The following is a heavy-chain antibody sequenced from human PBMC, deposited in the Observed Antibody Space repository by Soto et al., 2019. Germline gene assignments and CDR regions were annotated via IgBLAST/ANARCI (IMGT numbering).Heavy chain of an antibody. CDR2: ISSSSSYI. D-gene: IGHD3-10*01. Sequence: GGSLRLSCAASGFTFSSYSMNWVRQAPGKGLEWVSSISSSSSYIYYADSVKGRFTISRDNAKNSLYLQMNSLRAEDTAVYYCARDWAWGFGELLYYYYYYGMDVWGQGTTVTV. CDR3: ARDWAWGFGELLYYYYYYGMDV. J-gene: IGHJ6*02. CDR1: GFTFSSYS. V-gene: IGHV3-21*01.